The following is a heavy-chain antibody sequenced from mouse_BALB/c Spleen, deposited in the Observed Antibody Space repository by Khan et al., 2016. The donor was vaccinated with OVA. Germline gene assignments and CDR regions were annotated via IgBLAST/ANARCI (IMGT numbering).Heavy chain of an antibody. CDR2: INTYTGEP. CDR1: GYTFTNYG. D-gene: IGHD2-1*01. V-gene: IGHV9-3-1*01. Sequence: QIQLVQSGPELKKPGETVKISCKASGYTFTNYGMTWVKQAPGKGLKWMGWINTYTGEPTYADDFKGRFAFSLETSATTASLQINNLKNEDTATXVCAGVGNSWYFDVGGAGTPVTVSS. CDR3: AGVGNSWYFDV. J-gene: IGHJ1*01.